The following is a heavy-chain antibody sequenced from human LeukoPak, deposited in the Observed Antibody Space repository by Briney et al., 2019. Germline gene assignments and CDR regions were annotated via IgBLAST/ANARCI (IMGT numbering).Heavy chain of an antibody. Sequence: PGGSLRLSCGASGFSFSSSAMSWVRQAPGKGLEWVAFIRYDGSNKYYADSVKGRFTISRDNSKNTLYLQMNSLRAEDTAVYYCAKGYILTGHFDYRGQGTLVTVSS. V-gene: IGHV3-30*02. J-gene: IGHJ4*02. D-gene: IGHD3-9*01. CDR1: GFSFSSSA. CDR2: IRYDGSNK. CDR3: AKGYILTGHFDY.